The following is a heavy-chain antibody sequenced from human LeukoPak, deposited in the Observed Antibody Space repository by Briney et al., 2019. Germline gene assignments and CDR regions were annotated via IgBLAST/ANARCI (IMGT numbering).Heavy chain of an antibody. D-gene: IGHD6-13*01. CDR3: ASIAAAGRDY. Sequence: SETLSLTCAVYGGSFSGYYWSWIRQPPGKGLEWIGEINHSGSTNYNPSLKSRVTISVDTSKNQFSLKPGSVTAADTAVYYCASIAAAGRDYWGQGTLVTVSS. V-gene: IGHV4-34*01. CDR2: INHSGST. J-gene: IGHJ4*02. CDR1: GGSFSGYY.